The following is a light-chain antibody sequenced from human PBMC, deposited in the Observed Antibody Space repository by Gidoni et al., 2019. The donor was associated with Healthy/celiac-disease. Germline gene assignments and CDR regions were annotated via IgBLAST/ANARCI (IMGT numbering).Light chain of an antibody. J-gene: IGKJ1*01. V-gene: IGKV1-5*03. Sequence: DIQMTLSPSTLSASVGDRVTITCRASQSISSWLAWYQQKPGKAPKLLIYKASSLESGVPSRFSGSGSGTEFTLTSSSLQPDDCASYYCQQYNSYSPTWTFGQGTKVEIK. CDR1: QSISSW. CDR3: QQYNSYSPTWT. CDR2: KAS.